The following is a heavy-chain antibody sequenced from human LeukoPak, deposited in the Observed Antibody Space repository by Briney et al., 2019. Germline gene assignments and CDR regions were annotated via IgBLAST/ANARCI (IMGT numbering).Heavy chain of an antibody. V-gene: IGHV3-21*01. Sequence: GGSLRLSCAASGFTFSSYSMNWVRQAPGKGLEWVSSISSSSSYIYYADSVKGRFTISRDNAKNSPYLQMNSLRAEDTAVYYCAREMYYDFWSGYIYWGQGTLVTVSS. CDR1: GFTFSSYS. CDR3: AREMYYDFWSGYIY. D-gene: IGHD3-3*01. CDR2: ISSSSSYI. J-gene: IGHJ4*02.